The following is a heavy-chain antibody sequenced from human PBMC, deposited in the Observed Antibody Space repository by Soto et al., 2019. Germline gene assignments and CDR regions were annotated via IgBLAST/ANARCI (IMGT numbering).Heavy chain of an antibody. V-gene: IGHV3-9*01. J-gene: IGHJ4*02. D-gene: IGHD5-12*01. Sequence: PGGSLSLCCAASGFTFDDYAMHWVRQAPGKGLEWVSGISWNSGSIGYADSVKGRFTISRDNAKNSLYLQMNSLRAEDTALYYCAKSGPVTGYSGYEELFDYWGQGTLVTVSS. CDR3: AKSGPVTGYSGYEELFDY. CDR2: ISWNSGSI. CDR1: GFTFDDYA.